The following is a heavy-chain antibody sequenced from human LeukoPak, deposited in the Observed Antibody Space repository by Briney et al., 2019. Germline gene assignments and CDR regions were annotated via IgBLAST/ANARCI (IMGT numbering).Heavy chain of an antibody. D-gene: IGHD5-18*01. CDR3: ARAYRAHQTFHSYHFFDF. Sequence: KTSETLSLACAVYGGSFSGYYWNWIRQPPGKGLEWIGEINHYGSTKYSPSLESRVTISGDTSKNQFSLRLNSVTAADTAVYYCARAYRAHQTFHSYHFFDFWGRGTLVTVSS. CDR2: INHYGST. J-gene: IGHJ4*02. V-gene: IGHV4-34*01. CDR1: GGSFSGYY.